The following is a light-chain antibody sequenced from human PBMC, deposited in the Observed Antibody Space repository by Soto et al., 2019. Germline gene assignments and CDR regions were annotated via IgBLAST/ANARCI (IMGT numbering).Light chain of an antibody. Sequence: DIQMTQSPSTLSASVGDRVAITCRASQSISSWLAWYQQKTGKAPKLLIYDASSLESGVPSRFSGSGSGTEFTLTISSLQPDDLATYYCQQYNSYRGTFGQGTKVEIK. V-gene: IGKV1-5*01. J-gene: IGKJ1*01. CDR1: QSISSW. CDR2: DAS. CDR3: QQYNSYRGT.